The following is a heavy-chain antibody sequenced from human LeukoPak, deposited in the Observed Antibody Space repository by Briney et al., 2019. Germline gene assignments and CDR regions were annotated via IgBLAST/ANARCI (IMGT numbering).Heavy chain of an antibody. CDR3: VYSSAPGGDTFDI. Sequence: PGGSLRLSCAASGFTFNTYAMSWVRQAPWEGLEWVSTICGSAGGTYYADSVKGRLTIYRDNSKNTLYLQMNSLRAEDTAVYYCVYSSAPGGDTFDIWGQGTMVTVSS. V-gene: IGHV3-23*01. D-gene: IGHD6-25*01. J-gene: IGHJ3*02. CDR1: GFTFNTYA. CDR2: ICGSAGGT.